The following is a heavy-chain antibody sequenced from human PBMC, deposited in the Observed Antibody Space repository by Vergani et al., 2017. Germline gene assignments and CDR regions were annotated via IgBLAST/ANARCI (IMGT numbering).Heavy chain of an antibody. CDR2: ISGSGGST. J-gene: IGHJ4*02. CDR3: AKMAEVLMVYGGFDY. V-gene: IGHV3-23*01. Sequence: EVQLLESGGGLVQPGGSLKLSCAASGFTFSSYAMSWVRQAPGKGLEWVPAISGSGGSTYYADSVKGRFTISRDNSKNTLYLQMNSLRAEDTAVYYCAKMAEVLMVYGGFDYWGQGTLVTVSS. CDR1: GFTFSSYA. D-gene: IGHD2-8*01.